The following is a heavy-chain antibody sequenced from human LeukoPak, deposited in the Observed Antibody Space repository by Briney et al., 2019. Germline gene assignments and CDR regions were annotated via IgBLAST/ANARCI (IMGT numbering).Heavy chain of an antibody. J-gene: IGHJ6*04. D-gene: IGHD3-10*02. CDR1: GFTFSTHW. CDR3: AELGITMIGGV. V-gene: IGHV3-48*04. CDR2: ISSSGSTI. Sequence: GGSLRLSCAASGFTFSTHWMNWVRQAPGKGLEWVSYISSSGSTIYYADSVKGRFTISRDNAKNSLYLQMNSLRAEDTAVYYCAELGITMIGGVWGKGTTVTISS.